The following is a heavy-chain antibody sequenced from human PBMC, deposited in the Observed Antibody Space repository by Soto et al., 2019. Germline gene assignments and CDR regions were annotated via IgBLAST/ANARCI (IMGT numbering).Heavy chain of an antibody. Sequence: QLQLQESGSGLVKPSQTLSLTCAGSGGSISSGGYSWSWIRQPPGKGLEWIGYIYHSGSTYYNPSLKSRVTISVDRPKTQFSLKLRSVTAAATAVYYCARRRGFPYYYGMDVWGPGTTVTVSS. CDR1: GGSISSGGYS. J-gene: IGHJ6*01. D-gene: IGHD5-12*01. V-gene: IGHV4-30-2*01. CDR3: ARRRGFPYYYGMDV. CDR2: IYHSGST.